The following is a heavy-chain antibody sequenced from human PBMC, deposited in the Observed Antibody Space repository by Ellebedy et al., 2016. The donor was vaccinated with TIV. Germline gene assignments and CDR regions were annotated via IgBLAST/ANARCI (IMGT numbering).Heavy chain of an antibody. D-gene: IGHD2-2*01. CDR2: ISGSGGST. CDR1: GFTFSSYA. Sequence: GGSLRLXXAASGFTFSSYAMSWVRQAPGKGLEWVSAISGSGGSTYYADSVKGRFTISRDNSKNTLYLQMNSLRAEDTAVYYCAKDDIVVVPLFDYWGQGTLVTVSS. CDR3: AKDDIVVVPLFDY. V-gene: IGHV3-23*01. J-gene: IGHJ4*02.